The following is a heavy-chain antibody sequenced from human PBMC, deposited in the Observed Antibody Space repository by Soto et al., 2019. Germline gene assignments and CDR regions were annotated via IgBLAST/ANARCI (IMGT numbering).Heavy chain of an antibody. CDR2: ISFDGSET. Sequence: AGSLRLSCAASGFTFSSYGMHWVRQAPGKGLEWVAVISFDGSETHYADSVKGRITVSRDNPKNSMYLQMSSLREDDTAVYHCAKDQYATTTTFYNYYYAMDVWGQGTTVTVSS. D-gene: IGHD2-8*01. J-gene: IGHJ6*02. CDR1: GFTFSSYG. CDR3: AKDQYATTTTFYNYYYAMDV. V-gene: IGHV3-30*18.